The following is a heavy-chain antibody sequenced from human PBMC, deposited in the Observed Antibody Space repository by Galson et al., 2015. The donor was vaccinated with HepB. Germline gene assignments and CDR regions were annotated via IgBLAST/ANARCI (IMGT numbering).Heavy chain of an antibody. CDR2: IIPIIGTA. CDR3: ARSDYSSSNYFDY. D-gene: IGHD6-6*01. V-gene: IGHV1-69*13. CDR1: GGTFSSYA. J-gene: IGHJ4*02. Sequence: SVKVSCKASGGTFSSYAISWVRQAPGQGLEWMGGIIPIIGTANYAQKFQGRVTITADESASTAYMELSSLRSEDTAVYYCARSDYSSSNYFDYWGQGTLVTVSS.